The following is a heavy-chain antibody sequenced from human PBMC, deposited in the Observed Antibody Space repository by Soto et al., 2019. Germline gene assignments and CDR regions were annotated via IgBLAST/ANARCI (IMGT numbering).Heavy chain of an antibody. Sequence: QVQLQESGPGLVMPSGTLSLTCAVSGGSISSSNWWSWVRQPPGKGLEWIGEIYHSGSTNYNPSLKSRVTISLDNYKNQFSLKLSSVTAADPAVYYCARVAVAGSYLEYWGQGTLVTVSS. CDR3: ARVAVAGSYLEY. CDR2: IYHSGST. D-gene: IGHD6-19*01. J-gene: IGHJ4*02. CDR1: GGSISSSNW. V-gene: IGHV4-4*02.